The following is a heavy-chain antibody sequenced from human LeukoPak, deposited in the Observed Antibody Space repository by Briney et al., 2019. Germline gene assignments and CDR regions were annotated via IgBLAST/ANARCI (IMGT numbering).Heavy chain of an antibody. D-gene: IGHD5-12*01. Sequence: GGSLRLSCVASGFTFKNYIMTWVRQAPGQGLSWVSSISGSGTIVYYADSVKGRFTISRDNAKNSLYLQMNSLRAEDTAAYYCARDGGLGYDFGYWGQGTLVTVSS. V-gene: IGHV3-21*01. CDR3: ARDGGLGYDFGY. CDR2: ISGSGTIV. J-gene: IGHJ4*02. CDR1: GFTFKNYI.